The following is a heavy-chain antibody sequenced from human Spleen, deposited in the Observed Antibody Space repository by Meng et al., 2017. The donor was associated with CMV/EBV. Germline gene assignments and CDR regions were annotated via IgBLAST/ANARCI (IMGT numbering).Heavy chain of an antibody. CDR3: AREAMWLNWFDP. J-gene: IGHJ5*02. CDR1: GDSVSSDDAY. V-gene: IGHV4-30-4*08. CDR2: IYYNGIT. D-gene: IGHD5-12*01. Sequence: TVSGDSVSSDDAYWTWIRQPPGKGPEWIGYIYYNGITFHNPSLKSRLTLSIDTSRNQFSLKLTSVTAADTAVYFCAREAMWLNWFDPWGQGTLVTVSS.